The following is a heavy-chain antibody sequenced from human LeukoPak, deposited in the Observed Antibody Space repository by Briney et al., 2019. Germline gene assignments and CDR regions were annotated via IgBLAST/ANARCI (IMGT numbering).Heavy chain of an antibody. J-gene: IGHJ4*02. D-gene: IGHD3-22*01. CDR3: GKHDSSESGN. CDR2: IYSGGST. Sequence: GGSLRLSCAASGFTFSNAWMSWVRQAPGKGLEWVSVIYSGGSTYYADSVKGRFTISRDNSKNTLYLQMNSLRPEDTAVYYCGKHDSSESGNWGPGTLVTVSS. V-gene: IGHV3-66*02. CDR1: GFTFSNAW.